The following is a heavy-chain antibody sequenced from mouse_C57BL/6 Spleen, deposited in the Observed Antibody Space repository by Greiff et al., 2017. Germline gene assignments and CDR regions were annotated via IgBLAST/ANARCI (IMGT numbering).Heavy chain of an antibody. CDR1: GYSITSDY. Sequence: EVQRVESGPGLAKPSQTLSLTCSVTGYSITSDYWNWIRKFPGNKLEYMGYISYSGSTYYNPSLKSRISITRDTSKNQYYLQLNSVTTEDTATYYCARSPANYYGSSPWYFDVWGTGTTVTVSS. CDR2: ISYSGST. V-gene: IGHV3-8*01. D-gene: IGHD1-1*01. J-gene: IGHJ1*03. CDR3: ARSPANYYGSSPWYFDV.